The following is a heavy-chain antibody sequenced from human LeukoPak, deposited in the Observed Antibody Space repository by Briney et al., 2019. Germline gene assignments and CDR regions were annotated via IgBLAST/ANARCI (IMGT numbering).Heavy chain of an antibody. CDR1: GFTFSSDA. CDR2: ISGSGGSK. Sequence: PGGSLRLSCAASGFTFSSDAMSWVRQAPGKGLEWVSAISGSGGSKYYADSVKGRFTISRDNSKNTLYLQMNSLRAEDTAVYYWAKYLGWSIFDYGARGPWVPVSS. D-gene: IGHD2-8*02. J-gene: IGHJ4*02. V-gene: IGHV3-23*01. CDR3: AKYLGWSIFDY.